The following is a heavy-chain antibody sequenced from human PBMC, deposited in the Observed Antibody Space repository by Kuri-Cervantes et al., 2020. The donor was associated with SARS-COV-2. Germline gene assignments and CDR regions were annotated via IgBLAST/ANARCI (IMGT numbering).Heavy chain of an antibody. CDR3: ATMLTRGFDP. J-gene: IGHJ5*02. CDR1: GGSISSYY. V-gene: IGHV4-59*08. CDR2: IYYSGST. D-gene: IGHD3-16*01. Sequence: ESLKISCTVSGGSISSYYWSWIRQPPGKGLEWIGYIYYSGSTNYNPSLKSRVTISVDTSKNQFFLKLNSVTAADTAVYYCATMLTRGFDPWGQGTLVTVSS.